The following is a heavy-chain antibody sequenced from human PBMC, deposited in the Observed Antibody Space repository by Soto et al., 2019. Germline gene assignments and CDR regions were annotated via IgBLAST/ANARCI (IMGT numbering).Heavy chain of an antibody. J-gene: IGHJ4*02. V-gene: IGHV3-74*01. CDR1: GFTFTRYW. D-gene: IGHD6-19*01. CDR3: ARDGSGWDYYFDY. CDR2: IDRDGSST. Sequence: GGSLRRSCAASGFTFTRYWMHWVRQAPGKGLVWVSRIDRDGSSTSYADSVKGRFTISRDNAKNTLYLQMNSLRAEDTAVYYCARDGSGWDYYFDYWGQGTLVTVSS.